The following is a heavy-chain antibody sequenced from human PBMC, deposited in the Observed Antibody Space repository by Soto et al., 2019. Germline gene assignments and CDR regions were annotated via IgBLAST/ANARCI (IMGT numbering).Heavy chain of an antibody. CDR3: AREWRGYDQYFDY. D-gene: IGHD5-12*01. V-gene: IGHV4-59*01. J-gene: IGHJ4*02. Sequence: SETLSLTCTVSGGSISSYYWSWIRQPPGKGLEWIGYIYYSGSTNYNPSLKSRVTISVDTSKNQFSLKLSSVTAADTAVYYCAREWRGYDQYFDYWGQGTLVTVS. CDR2: IYYSGST. CDR1: GGSISSYY.